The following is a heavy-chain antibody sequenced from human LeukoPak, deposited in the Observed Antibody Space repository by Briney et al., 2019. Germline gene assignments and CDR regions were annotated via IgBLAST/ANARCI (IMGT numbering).Heavy chain of an antibody. CDR2: ISYDGSNK. J-gene: IGHJ3*02. D-gene: IGHD1-1*01. CDR1: GFTFSSYA. V-gene: IGHV3-30*04. CDR3: ARRVEGHAFDI. Sequence: GGSLRLSCAASGFTFSSYAMHWVRQAPGKGLEWVAVISYDGSNKYYADSVKGRFTISRDNSKNTLYLQMSSLRAEDTAVYYCARRVEGHAFDIWGQGTMVTVSS.